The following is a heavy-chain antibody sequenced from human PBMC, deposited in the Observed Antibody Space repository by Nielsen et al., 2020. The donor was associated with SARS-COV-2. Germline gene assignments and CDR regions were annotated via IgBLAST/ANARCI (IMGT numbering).Heavy chain of an antibody. D-gene: IGHD3-16*01. Sequence: ASVKVSCKASGYTFTGYYMHWVRQAPGQGLEWMGWINPNSGGTNYAQKFQGRVTMTRDTSISTAYMELSRLRSDDTAVYYCARGRYYVWGSYTPLVGAFDIWGQGTMVTVSS. J-gene: IGHJ3*02. CDR1: GYTFTGYY. V-gene: IGHV1-2*02. CDR2: INPNSGGT. CDR3: ARGRYYVWGSYTPLVGAFDI.